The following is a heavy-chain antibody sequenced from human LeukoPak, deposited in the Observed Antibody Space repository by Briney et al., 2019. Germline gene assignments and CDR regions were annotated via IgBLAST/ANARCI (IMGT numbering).Heavy chain of an antibody. CDR1: GFTFSSYS. V-gene: IGHV3-48*04. CDR3: ARLRDGYNYAFDI. D-gene: IGHD5-24*01. Sequence: GGSLRLSCAASGFTFSSYSMNWVRQAPGKGLEWVSYISSSGSTIYYADSVKGRFTISRDNAKNSLYLQMNSLRAEDMAVYYCARLRDGYNYAFDIWGQGTMVTVSS. J-gene: IGHJ3*02. CDR2: ISSSGSTI.